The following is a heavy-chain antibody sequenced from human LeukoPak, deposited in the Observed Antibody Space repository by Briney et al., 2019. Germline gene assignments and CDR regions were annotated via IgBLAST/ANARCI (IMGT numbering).Heavy chain of an antibody. J-gene: IGHJ4*02. CDR3: ARSPFPDYYDSSGFDY. Sequence: GSSVKVSCKASGGTFSSYAISWVRQAPGQGLEWMGGIIPIFGTANYAQKFQGRVTITTDESTSTAYMELSSLRSEDTAVYYCARSPFPDYYDSSGFDYWGQGTLVTVSS. CDR2: IIPIFGTA. D-gene: IGHD3-22*01. CDR1: GGTFSSYA. V-gene: IGHV1-69*05.